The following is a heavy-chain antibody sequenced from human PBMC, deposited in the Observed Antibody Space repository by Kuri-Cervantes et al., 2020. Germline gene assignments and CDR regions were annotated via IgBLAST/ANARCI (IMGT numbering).Heavy chain of an antibody. J-gene: IGHJ6*02. CDR3: ARDCSSTSCYYYYYGMDV. CDR1: GFTVSSNY. V-gene: IGHV3-11*01. Sequence: LSLTCAASGFTVSSNYMSWIRQAPGKGLEWVSYISSSGSTIYYADSVKGRFTISRDNAKNSLYLQMNSLRAEDTAVYYCARDCSSTSCYYYYYGMDVWGQGTTVTVSS. D-gene: IGHD2-2*01. CDR2: ISSSGSTI.